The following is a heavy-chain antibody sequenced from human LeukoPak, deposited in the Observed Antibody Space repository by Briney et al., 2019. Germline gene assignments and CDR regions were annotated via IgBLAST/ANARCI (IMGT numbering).Heavy chain of an antibody. Sequence: GRSLRLSCAASGFTFSSYAMHWVRQAPGKGLEWVAVISYDGSNKYYADSVKGRSTISRDNSKNTLYLQMNSLRAEDTAVYYCARDWGWLQILYYYYGMDVWGQGTTVTVSS. CDR1: GFTFSSYA. CDR3: ARDWGWLQILYYYYGMDV. CDR2: ISYDGSNK. D-gene: IGHD5-24*01. V-gene: IGHV3-30*04. J-gene: IGHJ6*02.